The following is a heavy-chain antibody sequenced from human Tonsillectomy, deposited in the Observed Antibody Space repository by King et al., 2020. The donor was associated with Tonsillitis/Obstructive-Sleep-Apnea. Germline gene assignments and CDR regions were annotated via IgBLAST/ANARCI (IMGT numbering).Heavy chain of an antibody. J-gene: IGHJ5*02. CDR3: ATQAARDSIGYYPYNWFDP. V-gene: IGHV1-24*01. CDR1: GYTLTELS. CDR2: FDPEDGET. Sequence: QLVQSGAEVKKPGASVKVSCKVSGYTLTELSMHWVRQAPGKGLEWMGGFDPEDGETIYAQKFQGRVTMTEDTSTDTAYMELSSLRSEDTAVYYCATQAARDSIGYYPYNWFDPWGQGTLVTVS. D-gene: IGHD3-22*01.